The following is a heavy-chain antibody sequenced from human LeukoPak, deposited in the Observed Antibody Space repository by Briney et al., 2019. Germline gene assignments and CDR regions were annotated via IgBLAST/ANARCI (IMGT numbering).Heavy chain of an antibody. CDR2: ISSSSTTI. J-gene: IGHJ4*02. CDR1: GYTFSRNS. Sequence: GGSLRLSCAGSGYTFSRNSMNWVRQAPGKGLEWVSYISSSSTTIYYADSVKGRFTISRDNAKNSLYLQMNSLRAEDTAVNYCARDSPPDDWGQGTLVTVSS. V-gene: IGHV3-48*01. CDR3: ARDSPPDD.